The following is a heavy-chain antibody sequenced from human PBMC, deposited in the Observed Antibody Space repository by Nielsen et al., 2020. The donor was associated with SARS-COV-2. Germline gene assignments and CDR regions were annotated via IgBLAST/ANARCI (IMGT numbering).Heavy chain of an antibody. D-gene: IGHD1-14*01. CDR2: ISSSSSYT. V-gene: IGHV3-11*03. CDR3: TRRRQPGTINGVAFDI. J-gene: IGHJ3*02. Sequence: GGSLRLSCAASGFTFSDYYMSWIRQAPGKGLEWVSYISSSSSYTNYADSVKGRFTISRDNAKNSLYLQMNSLRAEDTAVYYCTRRRQPGTINGVAFDIWGQGTMVTVSS. CDR1: GFTFSDYY.